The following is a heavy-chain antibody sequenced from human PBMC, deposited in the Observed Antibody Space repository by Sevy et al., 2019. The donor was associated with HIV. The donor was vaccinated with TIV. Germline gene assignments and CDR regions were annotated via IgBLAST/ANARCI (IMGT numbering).Heavy chain of an antibody. CDR2: ISGSGGST. CDR1: GFTFSSYA. V-gene: IGHV3-23*01. Sequence: GGSLRLSCAASGFTFSSYAMSWVRQAPGKGLEWVSGISGSGGSTYYADSVKGRFTISRDNSKNTLYMQMNSLRAEDMAVYYCAKAEYSTNYYYYGMDVWGQGTTVTVSS. D-gene: IGHD6-6*01. CDR3: AKAEYSTNYYYYGMDV. J-gene: IGHJ6*02.